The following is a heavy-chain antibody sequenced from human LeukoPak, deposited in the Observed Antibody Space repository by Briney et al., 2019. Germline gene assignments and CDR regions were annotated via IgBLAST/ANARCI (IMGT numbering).Heavy chain of an antibody. D-gene: IGHD3-16*01. CDR1: DDSISDYY. CDR2: FHNSGTS. V-gene: IGHV4-59*01. J-gene: IGHJ4*02. Sequence: SESLSLTCTVSDDSISDYYRGWIRQPPGKGLEWIGYFHNSGTSTYNPSLKSRVTISADTSKNQFSLKLNSLTTADTAVYYCTRGAGWLIDYWGQGILVTVSS. CDR3: TRGAGWLIDY.